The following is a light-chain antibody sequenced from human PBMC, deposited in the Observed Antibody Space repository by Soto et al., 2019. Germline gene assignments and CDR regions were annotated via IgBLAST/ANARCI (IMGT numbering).Light chain of an antibody. J-gene: IGKJ1*01. CDR3: QHSYSTPWT. CDR1: QSISSY. V-gene: IGKV1-39*01. Sequence: DIQMTQSPSSRSASVGDRVTLTCRASQSISSYLYWYQQKPGKAPKLLIYAASSLQSGVPSRFSGSGSGTDFTLTISSLQPEDFATYYCQHSYSTPWTFGQGTKVDI. CDR2: AAS.